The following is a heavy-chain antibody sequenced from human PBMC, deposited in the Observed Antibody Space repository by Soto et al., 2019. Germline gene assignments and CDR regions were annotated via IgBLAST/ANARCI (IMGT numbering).Heavy chain of an antibody. CDR3: ARPTQYCSAGTCYSCASDY. CDR2: ISKTAGTV. CDR1: GFTFSDYY. Sequence: QVQVVESGGGLVRPGGSLRLSCAATGFTFSDYYMSWIRQAPGKGLEWLADISKTAGTVHYADSVKGRFIISRDNARNSLFLQLNSLRVEDTAVYYCARPTQYCSAGTCYSCASDYWGQGTLVTVSS. V-gene: IGHV3-11*01. D-gene: IGHD2-15*01. J-gene: IGHJ4*02.